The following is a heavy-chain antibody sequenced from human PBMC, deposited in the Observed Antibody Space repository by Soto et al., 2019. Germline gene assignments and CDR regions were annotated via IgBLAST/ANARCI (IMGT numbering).Heavy chain of an antibody. CDR3: ARXLEGRENNPYYYYGMDV. CDR2: IIPIFGTA. V-gene: IGHV1-69*13. J-gene: IGHJ6*02. D-gene: IGHD1-1*01. Sequence: WASVKVSCKASGGTFSSYAISWVRQAPGQGLEWMGGIIPIFGTANYAQKFQGRVTITADESTSTAYMELSSLRSEDTAVYYCARXLEGRENNPYYYYGMDVWGQGTTVTVSS. CDR1: GGTFSSYA.